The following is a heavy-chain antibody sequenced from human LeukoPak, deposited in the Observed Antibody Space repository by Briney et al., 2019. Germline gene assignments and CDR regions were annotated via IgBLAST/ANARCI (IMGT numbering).Heavy chain of an antibody. CDR3: AGGDYEDY. Sequence: SETLSLTCTVSGYSISSGYYWGWIRQPPGKGLEWIGSIYHSGSTYYNPSLKSRVTISVDTSKNQFSLKLSSVTAADTAVYYCAGGDYEDYWGQGTLVTVSS. J-gene: IGHJ4*02. CDR1: GYSISSGYY. CDR2: IYHSGST. V-gene: IGHV4-38-2*02. D-gene: IGHD4/OR15-4a*01.